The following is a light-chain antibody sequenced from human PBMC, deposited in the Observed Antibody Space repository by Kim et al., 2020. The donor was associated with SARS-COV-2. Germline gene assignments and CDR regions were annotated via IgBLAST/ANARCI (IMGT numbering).Light chain of an antibody. CDR3: QQCSSPPWT. CDR2: DVS. V-gene: IGKV3-20*01. Sequence: SPGEGAAPASRASQSVGRSCLAWYQHKAGQAPRLVIYDVSSMAAGIPDRFSGSGSGTDFTLTISRLEPEDFAVYYCQQCSSPPWTFGQGTKVDIK. CDR1: QSVGRSC. J-gene: IGKJ1*01.